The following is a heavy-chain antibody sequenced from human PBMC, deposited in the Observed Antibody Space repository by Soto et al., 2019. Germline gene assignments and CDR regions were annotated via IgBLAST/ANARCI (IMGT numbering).Heavy chain of an antibody. V-gene: IGHV4-34*01. CDR1: GGSFSGYY. CDR3: ASAGYCSGGSCYSGSNGWFDP. J-gene: IGHJ5*02. D-gene: IGHD2-15*01. Sequence: QVQLQQWGAGLLKPSETLSLTCAVYGGSFSGYYWSWIRQPPGKGLEWIGEINHSGSTNYNPSLKSRVTISVDTSKNQFSLKLSSVTAADTAVYYCASAGYCSGGSCYSGSNGWFDPWGQGTLVTVSS. CDR2: INHSGST.